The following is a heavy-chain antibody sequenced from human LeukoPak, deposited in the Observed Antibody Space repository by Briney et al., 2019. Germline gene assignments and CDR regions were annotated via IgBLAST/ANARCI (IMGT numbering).Heavy chain of an antibody. D-gene: IGHD2-21*01. CDR3: ATKGLGH. CDR2: MSDSGDNT. J-gene: IGHJ4*02. V-gene: IGHV3-23*01. CDR1: GFTFSNFV. Sequence: AGGSLRLSCGTSGFTFSNFVMSGVRQAPGKGLEWVSGMSDSGDNTYAAHSVKGRFTISRDNFKNTLYLHMNGLRDDDTAIYHCATKGLGHWGPGTLVTVSS.